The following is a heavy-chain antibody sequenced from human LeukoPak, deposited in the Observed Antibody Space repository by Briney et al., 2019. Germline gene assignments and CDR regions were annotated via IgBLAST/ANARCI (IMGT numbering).Heavy chain of an antibody. J-gene: IGHJ5*02. Sequence: PSETLSLTCTVIGGSISSSSYHWGWIRQPPEKGLEWIGSIYYSGTTYYSPSLKSRLTISVDTSQNRFSLKLSSVTAADTAVYYGARLESNDYVDPWGQGTLVTVSS. CDR3: ARLESNDYVDP. V-gene: IGHV4-39*01. D-gene: IGHD4-17*01. CDR1: GGSISSSSYH. CDR2: IYYSGTT.